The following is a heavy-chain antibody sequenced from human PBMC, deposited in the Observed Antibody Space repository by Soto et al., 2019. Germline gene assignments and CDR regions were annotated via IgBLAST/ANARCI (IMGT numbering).Heavy chain of an antibody. J-gene: IGHJ4*02. CDR3: ASALETGDY. CDR1: GFTFSNYG. Sequence: QVQLVESGGGVVQPGRSLRLSCASSGFTFSNYGMHWVRQAPGKGPEWVAVIWYDGSNEQYADSVKDRFTISRDNSKNTLYLQMNSLRAEDTAVYYCASALETGDYWGQGTLVTVSS. D-gene: IGHD3-10*01. V-gene: IGHV3-33*03. CDR2: IWYDGSNE.